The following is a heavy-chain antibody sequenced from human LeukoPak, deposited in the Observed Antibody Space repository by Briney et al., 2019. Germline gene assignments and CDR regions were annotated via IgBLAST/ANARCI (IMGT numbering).Heavy chain of an antibody. D-gene: IGHD3-22*01. CDR3: VRLRRNSDRSGYYYFYSY. V-gene: IGHV3-21*01. Sequence: GGSLRLSCAASGFTFSDYSINWVRQAPGKGLERVSSINPTSTSIYYADAEKGRFNICRDNAKSSLYVQMNSLRAEDRARYYCVRLRRNSDRSGYYYFYSYWGQGIQVTVSS. CDR2: INPTSTSI. CDR1: GFTFSDYS. J-gene: IGHJ4*02.